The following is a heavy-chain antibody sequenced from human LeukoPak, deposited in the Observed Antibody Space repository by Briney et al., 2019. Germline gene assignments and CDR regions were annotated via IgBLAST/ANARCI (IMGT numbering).Heavy chain of an antibody. J-gene: IGHJ6*03. CDR1: DGSISSHS. Sequence: PSETLSLTCTVSDGSISSHSRSWIRQPAGKGLEWIGRMFPSGNTNYNPSLRSRVTMSRDTSKNQVSLKLNSVTAADTAVYYCARGETETLTSGGPDLYISVWGKGTTVTV. D-gene: IGHD5-24*01. CDR2: MFPSGNT. CDR3: ARGETETLTSGGPDLYISV. V-gene: IGHV4-4*07.